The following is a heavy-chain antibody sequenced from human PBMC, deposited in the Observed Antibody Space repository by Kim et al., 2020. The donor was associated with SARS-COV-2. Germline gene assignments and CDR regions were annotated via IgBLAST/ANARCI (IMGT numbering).Heavy chain of an antibody. V-gene: IGHV1-69*04. CDR3: ARARGTVTDQPYYFDY. CDR2: IIPILGIA. D-gene: IGHD4-17*01. J-gene: IGHJ4*02. Sequence: SVKVSCKASGGTFSSYAISWVRQAPGQGLEWMGRIIPILGIANYAQKFQGRVTITADKSTSTAYMELSSLRSEDTAVYYCARARGTVTDQPYYFDYWGQGTLVTVSS. CDR1: GGTFSSYA.